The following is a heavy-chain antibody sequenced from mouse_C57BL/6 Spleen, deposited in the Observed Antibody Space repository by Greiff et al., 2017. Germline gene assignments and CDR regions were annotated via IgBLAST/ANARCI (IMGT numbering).Heavy chain of an antibody. CDR3: ASIYYDYDEGFAY. CDR1: GFTFSSYA. CDR2: ISDGGSYT. Sequence: DVKLQESGGGLVKPGGSLKLSCAASGFTFSSYAMSWVRQTPEKRLEWVATISDGGSYTYYPDNVKGRFTISRDNAKNNLYLQMSHLKSEDTAMYYCASIYYDYDEGFAYWGQGTLVTVSA. D-gene: IGHD2-4*01. V-gene: IGHV5-4*03. J-gene: IGHJ3*01.